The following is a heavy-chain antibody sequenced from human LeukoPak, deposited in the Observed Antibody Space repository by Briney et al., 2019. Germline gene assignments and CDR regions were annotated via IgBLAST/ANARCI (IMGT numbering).Heavy chain of an antibody. CDR1: GFTFSDYY. V-gene: IGHV3-11*05. CDR3: ARVKVGTTNRFDY. Sequence: GGSLRLSCAASGFTFSDYYMTWIRQAPGKGLEFVSYISSSSDYTNYPDSVKGRFTISRDNAKNSLYLQMNSVRAEDTAVYYCARVKVGTTNRFDYWGQGTLVTVSS. J-gene: IGHJ4*02. CDR2: ISSSSDYT. D-gene: IGHD1-26*01.